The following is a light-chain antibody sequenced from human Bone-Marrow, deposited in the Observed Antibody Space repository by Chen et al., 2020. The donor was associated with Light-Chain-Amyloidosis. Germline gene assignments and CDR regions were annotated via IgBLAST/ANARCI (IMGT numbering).Light chain of an antibody. Sequence: QAALNQPASVSGSPGQSITNPFTGTRSDVGGDNQVSLYQQHPEKAPKLIIYEVTNRPSWVPDRFSGSKSDNTASLTISGLQTEDEADYFCSSYTITNTLVFGSGTRVTVL. V-gene: IGLV2-14*01. CDR1: RSDVGGDNQ. CDR3: SSYTITNTLV. CDR2: EVT. J-gene: IGLJ1*01.